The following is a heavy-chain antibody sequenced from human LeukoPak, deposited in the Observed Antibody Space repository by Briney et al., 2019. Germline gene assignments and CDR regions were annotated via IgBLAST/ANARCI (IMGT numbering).Heavy chain of an antibody. Sequence: SETLSLTCTVSGGSISSYYWSWIRQPAGKGLEWIGRIYTSGSTDYNPSLKSRVTMSVGTSKNQFSLKLSSVTAADTAVYYCAVSTGFGELAYWGQGTLVTVSS. CDR2: IYTSGST. D-gene: IGHD3-10*01. J-gene: IGHJ4*02. CDR3: AVSTGFGELAY. CDR1: GGSISSYY. V-gene: IGHV4-4*07.